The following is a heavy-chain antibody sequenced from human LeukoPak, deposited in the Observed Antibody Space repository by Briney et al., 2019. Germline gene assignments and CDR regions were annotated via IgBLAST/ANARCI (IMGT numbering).Heavy chain of an antibody. CDR1: GGSISSYY. Sequence: KPSETLSLTCTVSGGSISSYYWSWIRQPPGKGLEWIGYIYYSGSTNYNPSLKSRVTISVDTSKNQFSLKLSSVTAADTAVYYCARVPRSRRSSSWFPGMDVWGQGTTVTVSS. CDR2: IYYSGST. J-gene: IGHJ6*02. D-gene: IGHD6-13*01. CDR3: ARVPRSRRSSSWFPGMDV. V-gene: IGHV4-59*01.